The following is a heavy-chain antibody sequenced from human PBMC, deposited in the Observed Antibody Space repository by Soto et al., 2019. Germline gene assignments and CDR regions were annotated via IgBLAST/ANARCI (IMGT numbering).Heavy chain of an antibody. D-gene: IGHD2-15*01. CDR1: GFTFSHAW. Sequence: GGSLRLSCAASGFTFSHAWMNWVRQAPGKGLEWVGHIKSKTDGGTTEYAAPVKGRFTISRDDSKSTLYLQMNSLRAEDTAVYYCARGSSGPLGYCSGDSCSKGMDVWGQGTTVT. CDR3: ARGSSGPLGYCSGDSCSKGMDV. CDR2: IKSKTDGGTT. J-gene: IGHJ6*02. V-gene: IGHV3-15*07.